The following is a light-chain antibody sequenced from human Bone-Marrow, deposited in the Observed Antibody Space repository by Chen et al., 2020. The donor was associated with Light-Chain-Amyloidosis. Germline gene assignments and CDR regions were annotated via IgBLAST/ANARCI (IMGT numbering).Light chain of an antibody. CDR1: DLPTKY. V-gene: IGLV3-25*03. CDR2: RDT. CDR3: QSADSSGTYEVI. J-gene: IGLJ2*01. Sequence: SYELTQPPSVSVSPGQTARITCSGDDLPTKYAYWYQQKPGQAPVLVIHRDTERPSGISERVSGSSSRTTATLTISGVQAEDEADYHCQSADSSGTYEVILGGGTKLTVL.